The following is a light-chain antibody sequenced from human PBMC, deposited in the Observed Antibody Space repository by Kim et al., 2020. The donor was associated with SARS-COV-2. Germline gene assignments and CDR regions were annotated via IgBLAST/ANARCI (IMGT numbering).Light chain of an antibody. CDR3: QHYSNSPPYT. J-gene: IGKJ2*01. CDR1: QSFSSMY. Sequence: EIVLTQSPGTLSLSPGERATLSCRASQSFSSMYLAWYQQKPGQAPRLLIYSGSSRATGIPDRFSGSGSGTDLTLTISRLESEDFGLYYCQHYSNSPPYTFGQGTKLEI. CDR2: SGS. V-gene: IGKV3-20*01.